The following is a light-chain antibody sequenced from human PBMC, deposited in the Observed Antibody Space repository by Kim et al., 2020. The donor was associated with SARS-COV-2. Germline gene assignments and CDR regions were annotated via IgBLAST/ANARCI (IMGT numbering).Light chain of an antibody. J-gene: IGKJ2*01. Sequence: DIQMTQSPPTLSASVGDRVTITCRASQSISSWLAWYQHKPGKAPKLLIYKASSLESGVPSRFSGSGSGTEFTLTISSLQPDDFATYYCQQYNSYSHTFGQGTKVDIK. V-gene: IGKV1-5*03. CDR2: KAS. CDR1: QSISSW. CDR3: QQYNSYSHT.